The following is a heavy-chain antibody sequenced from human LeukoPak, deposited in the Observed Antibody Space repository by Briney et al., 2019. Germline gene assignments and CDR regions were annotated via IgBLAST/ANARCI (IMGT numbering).Heavy chain of an antibody. CDR3: VIDYGDYGFDP. J-gene: IGHJ5*02. D-gene: IGHD4-17*01. CDR1: GGSFSGYY. V-gene: IGHV4-34*01. CDR2: INHSGST. Sequence: SETLSLTCVVYGGSFSGYYWSWIRQPPGKGLEWIGEINHSGSTNYNPSLKSRVTISVDTSKNQFSLKLSSVTAADTAVYYCVIDYGDYGFDPWGQGTLVTVSS.